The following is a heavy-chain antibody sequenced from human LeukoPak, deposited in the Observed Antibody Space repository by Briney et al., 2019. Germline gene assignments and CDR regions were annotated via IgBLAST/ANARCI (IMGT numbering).Heavy chain of an antibody. J-gene: IGHJ4*02. Sequence: PGGSLRLSCAASKFTFSSYWMSWVRQAPGKGLEWVANIKQDGSEKNYVASAKGRFTISRDNAKNSLFLQMNSLRAEDTAVYYCVRDPSLGVVGGDYWGQGTLVTVSS. D-gene: IGHD3-16*01. CDR3: VRDPSLGVVGGDY. CDR2: IKQDGSEK. CDR1: KFTFSSYW. V-gene: IGHV3-7*01.